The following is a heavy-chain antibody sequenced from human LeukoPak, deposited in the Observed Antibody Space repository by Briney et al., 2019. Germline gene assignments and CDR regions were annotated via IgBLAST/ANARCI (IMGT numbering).Heavy chain of an antibody. CDR3: AKPLRGRTRNLETPDAFDI. CDR2: ISWNSGSI. CDR1: GFTFDDYA. V-gene: IGHV3-9*01. Sequence: PGRSLRLSCAASGFTFDDYAMHWVRQAPGKGLEWVSGISWNSGSIGYADSVKGRFTISRDNAKNSLYLQMNSLRAEDTALYYCAKPLRGRTRNLETPDAFDIWGQGTMVTVS. D-gene: IGHD1-14*01. J-gene: IGHJ3*02.